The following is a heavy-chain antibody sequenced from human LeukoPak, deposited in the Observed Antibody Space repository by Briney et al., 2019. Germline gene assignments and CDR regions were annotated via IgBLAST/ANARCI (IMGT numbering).Heavy chain of an antibody. CDR3: AKASWVSSADAVL. CDR1: GFISSNYA. D-gene: IGHD3-16*01. Sequence: GGSPRLSCAASGFISSNYAMSWVRQAPARGLEWVSSLRGDGETFYADSVKGRFTLSRDDSRNTVYLQLNNLRVEDTAVYYCAKASWVSSADAVLWGQGTLVNVSS. CDR2: LRGDGET. V-gene: IGHV3-23*01. J-gene: IGHJ4*02.